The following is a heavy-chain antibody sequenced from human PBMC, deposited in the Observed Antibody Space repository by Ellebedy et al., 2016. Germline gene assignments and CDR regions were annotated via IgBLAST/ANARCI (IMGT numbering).Heavy chain of an antibody. V-gene: IGHV3-30*03. CDR1: GFTFRASH. D-gene: IGHD1/OR15-1a*01. Sequence: GESLKISXVASGFTFRASHMHWVRQAPGKGLEWVALISEDGTQTHYADSVKGRFTISRDNSKKTLDLQMNSLRGEDTAIYYCARDHRFDKNKSFDYWGQGTLVTVSS. CDR3: ARDHRFDKNKSFDY. CDR2: ISEDGTQT. J-gene: IGHJ4*02.